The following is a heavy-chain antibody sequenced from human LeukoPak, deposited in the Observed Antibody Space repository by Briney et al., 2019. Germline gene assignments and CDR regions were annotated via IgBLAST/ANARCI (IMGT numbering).Heavy chain of an antibody. CDR1: GYSFSTYW. J-gene: IGHJ5*02. V-gene: IGHV5-51*01. CDR2: IYPGVSET. CDR3: ARHIQDNSGGNWFDP. D-gene: IGHD6-19*01. Sequence: GESLKISCKGSGYSFSTYWIAWLRQMPGKGLEWMGIIYPGVSETRYSPSFQGHVTMSADKSIDTAYLQWSSLKASDTAMYYCARHIQDNSGGNWFDPWGQGTLVTVPS.